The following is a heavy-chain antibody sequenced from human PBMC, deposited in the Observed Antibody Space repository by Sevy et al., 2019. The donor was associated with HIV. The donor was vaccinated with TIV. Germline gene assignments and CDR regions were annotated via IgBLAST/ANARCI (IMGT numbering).Heavy chain of an antibody. CDR2: FDPEDGDPEDGKT. J-gene: IGHJ4*02. Sequence: ASVKVSCKVSGYTLTKLSMHWVRQTPGKGLEWMTTFDPEDGDPEDGKTIYAQKFLGRVTMTEDTSTDTAYMGLSSLRSGETAVDYFGTKKGYYDSSGYPFDSWGQGTLVTVSS. D-gene: IGHD3-22*01. CDR1: GYTLTKLS. V-gene: IGHV1-24*01. CDR3: GTKKGYYDSSGYPFDS.